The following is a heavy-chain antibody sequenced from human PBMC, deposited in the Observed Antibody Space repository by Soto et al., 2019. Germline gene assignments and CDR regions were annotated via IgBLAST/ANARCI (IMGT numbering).Heavy chain of an antibody. D-gene: IGHD3-16*01. CDR2: IKGAESAT. CDR3: ARGGLGAYWFDP. V-gene: IGHV3-74*01. J-gene: IGHJ5*02. CDR1: GFTFSTYW. Sequence: EVQLVESGGGLVQAGASLRLSCAASGFTFSTYWMHWVRQAPGKGLMWLSRIKGAESATNYADSVMGRFTISRDTAKNTVYLQVNSLRVEDTAVYYCARGGLGAYWFDPWGQGTLVTVSS.